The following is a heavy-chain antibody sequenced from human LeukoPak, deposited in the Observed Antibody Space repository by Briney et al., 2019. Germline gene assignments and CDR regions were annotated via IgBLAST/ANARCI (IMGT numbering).Heavy chain of an antibody. Sequence: GGSLRLSCAASGFTVGNTYMTWVRQAPGKGLEWVSAISGSGGSTYYADSVKGRFTISRDNSKNTLYLQMNSLRAEDTAVYYCAKAGLGTYYFDYWGQGTLVTVSS. J-gene: IGHJ4*02. D-gene: IGHD1-1*01. V-gene: IGHV3-23*01. CDR1: GFTVGNTY. CDR3: AKAGLGTYYFDY. CDR2: ISGSGGST.